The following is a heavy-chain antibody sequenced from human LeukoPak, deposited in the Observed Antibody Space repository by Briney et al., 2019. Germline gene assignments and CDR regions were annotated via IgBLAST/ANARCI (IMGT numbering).Heavy chain of an antibody. Sequence: GGSLRLSCAASGFSFSNSGMHWVRQAPGKGREWVAFMRYDGSSKFYTDSVEGRFTISRDNSKNTLYLQMNSLRAEDTAVYYCAKDFIYGGWGNAFDIWGQGTMVTVSS. D-gene: IGHD3-16*01. J-gene: IGHJ3*02. V-gene: IGHV3-30*02. CDR1: GFSFSNSG. CDR2: MRYDGSSK. CDR3: AKDFIYGGWGNAFDI.